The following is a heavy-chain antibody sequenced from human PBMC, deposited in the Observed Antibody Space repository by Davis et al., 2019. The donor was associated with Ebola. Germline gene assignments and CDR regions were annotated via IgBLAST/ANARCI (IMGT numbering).Heavy chain of an antibody. CDR1: GGSISSYY. CDR3: AGHRIAARGRANWFDP. Sequence: PSETLSLTCTVSGGSISSYYWSWIRQPPGKGLEWIGYIYYSGSTNYNPSLKSRVTISVDTPKNQFSLKLSSVTAADTAVYYCAGHRIAARGRANWFDPWGQGTLVTVSS. J-gene: IGHJ5*02. V-gene: IGHV4-59*08. D-gene: IGHD6-6*01. CDR2: IYYSGST.